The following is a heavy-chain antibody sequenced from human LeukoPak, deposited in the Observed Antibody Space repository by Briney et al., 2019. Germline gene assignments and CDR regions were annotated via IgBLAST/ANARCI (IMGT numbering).Heavy chain of an antibody. CDR3: AKGSSASRPYYFDY. D-gene: IGHD2-2*01. J-gene: IGHJ4*02. V-gene: IGHV3-23*01. CDR2: ITGSGGDT. Sequence: GGSLRLSCAASGFTFSSYAMSWVRQAPGKGLEWFSAITGSGGDTYYSDSVKGRFIISRDSSKNSLYLHMNSLRAEDTAAYHCAKGSSASRPYYFDYWGQGTLVTVSS. CDR1: GFTFSSYA.